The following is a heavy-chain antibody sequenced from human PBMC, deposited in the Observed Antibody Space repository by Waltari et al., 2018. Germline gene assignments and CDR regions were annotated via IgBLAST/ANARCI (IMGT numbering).Heavy chain of an antibody. CDR3: AVHIAAAGRNGGY. V-gene: IGHV4-39*01. J-gene: IGHJ4*02. CDR2: IYYSGST. CDR1: GGSISSSSYY. Sequence: QLQLQESGPGLVKPSETLSLTCTVSGGSISSSSYYWGWIRQPPGKGLGWIGSIYYSGSTYYNPSLKRRVTISVDTSKNQFSLKLSSVTAADTAVYYCAVHIAAAGRNGGYWGQGTLVTVSS. D-gene: IGHD6-13*01.